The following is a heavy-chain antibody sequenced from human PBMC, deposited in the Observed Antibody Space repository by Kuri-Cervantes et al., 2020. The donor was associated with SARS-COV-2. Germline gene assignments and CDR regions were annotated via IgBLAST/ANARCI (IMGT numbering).Heavy chain of an antibody. CDR1: GFTFSSYE. J-gene: IGHJ6*03. D-gene: IGHD6-13*01. CDR2: ISSSGSTI. Sequence: GESLKISCAASGFTFSSYEMNWVRQAPGKGLEWVSYISSSGSTIYYADSVKGRFTISRDNSKNTLYLQMDNLRAEDRAVYYCAKDLIAAAGNDYFYMDVWGKGTTVTVSS. CDR3: AKDLIAAAGNDYFYMDV. V-gene: IGHV3-48*03.